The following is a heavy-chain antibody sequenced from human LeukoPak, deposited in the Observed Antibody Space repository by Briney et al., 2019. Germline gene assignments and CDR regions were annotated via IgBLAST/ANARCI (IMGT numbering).Heavy chain of an antibody. V-gene: IGHV3-21*05. D-gene: IGHD6-19*01. CDR1: GFTFSIYS. CDR2: ISSSNSYI. J-gene: IGHJ4*02. CDR3: ARDQGLLVVAGRFGY. Sequence: GGSLRLSCAASGFTFSIYSMNWVRQAPGKGREWGSYISSSNSYIYNADSVKGRFTISRDNAKNSLYLQVNSLRAEDTAVYYCARDQGLLVVAGRFGYWGQGTLVTVSS.